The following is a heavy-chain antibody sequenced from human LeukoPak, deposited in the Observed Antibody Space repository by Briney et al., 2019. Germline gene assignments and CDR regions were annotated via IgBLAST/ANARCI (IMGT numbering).Heavy chain of an antibody. CDR3: ARVRISDYYGSGIGY. D-gene: IGHD3-10*01. V-gene: IGHV3-20*04. Sequence: GGSLRLSCAASGFAFDDYGMSWVRQAPGKGLEWVSGINWNGGSTGYADSMKGRFTISRDNAKNSLYLQMNSLRAEDTALYYCARVRISDYYGSGIGYWGQGTLVTVSS. J-gene: IGHJ4*02. CDR1: GFAFDDYG. CDR2: INWNGGST.